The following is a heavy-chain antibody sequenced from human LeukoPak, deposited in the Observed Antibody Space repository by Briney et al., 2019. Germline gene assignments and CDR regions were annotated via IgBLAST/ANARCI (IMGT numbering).Heavy chain of an antibody. V-gene: IGHV1-2*02. D-gene: IGHD2-2*01. Sequence: ASVKVSCKASGYTFTGYYMHWVRQAPGQGLEWMGWINPNSGGTNYAQKFQGRVTMTRDTSISTAYMELSRLRSDDTAVYYCARVLCSRTSCYSSPWFDPWGQGTLVTVSS. CDR3: ARVLCSRTSCYSSPWFDP. J-gene: IGHJ5*02. CDR1: GYTFTGYY. CDR2: INPNSGGT.